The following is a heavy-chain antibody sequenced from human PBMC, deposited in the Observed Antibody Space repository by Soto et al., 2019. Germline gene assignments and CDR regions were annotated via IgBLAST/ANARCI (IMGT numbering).Heavy chain of an antibody. CDR3: TKASSDRNHREV. Sequence: QSGGSMRLSCAASGFIVSSNYMNWVRQAPGKGLEWVSIIFDRGSSYYADSVKGRFTISRDDSKNTLYLQMTTLRAEDTALYYCTKASSDRNHREVWGKGTTVTVS. V-gene: IGHV3-53*01. CDR1: GFIVSSNY. J-gene: IGHJ6*03. CDR2: IFDRGSS.